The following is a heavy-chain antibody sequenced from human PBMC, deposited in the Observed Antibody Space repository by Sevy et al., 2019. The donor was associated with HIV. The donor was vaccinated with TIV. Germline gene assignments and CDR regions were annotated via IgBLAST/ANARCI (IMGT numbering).Heavy chain of an antibody. CDR1: GFTFSSYE. CDR2: ISSSGSTI. J-gene: IGHJ6*02. D-gene: IGHD2-2*01. Sequence: GGSLRLSCAASGFTFSSYEMNWVRQAPGKGLEWVSYISSSGSTIYYADSGKGRFTISRDNAKNSLYLQMNGLRAEDTAVYYCARGLGCSSTSCYRLGYYYYGMDVWGQGTTVTVSS. CDR3: ARGLGCSSTSCYRLGYYYYGMDV. V-gene: IGHV3-48*03.